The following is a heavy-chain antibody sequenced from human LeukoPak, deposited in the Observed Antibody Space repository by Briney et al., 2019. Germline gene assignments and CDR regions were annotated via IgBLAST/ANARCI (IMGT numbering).Heavy chain of an antibody. CDR1: GGTFSSYA. CDR2: IIPILGIA. Sequence: GASVKVSCKASGGTFSSYAISWVRQAPGQGLEWMGRIIPILGIANYAQKFQGRVTITADKSTSTAYMELRSLRSDDTAVYYCARTVYNRAYVWGSYRYPSTSDYWGQGTLVTVSS. J-gene: IGHJ4*02. V-gene: IGHV1-69*04. CDR3: ARTVYNRAYVWGSYRYPSTSDY. D-gene: IGHD3-16*02.